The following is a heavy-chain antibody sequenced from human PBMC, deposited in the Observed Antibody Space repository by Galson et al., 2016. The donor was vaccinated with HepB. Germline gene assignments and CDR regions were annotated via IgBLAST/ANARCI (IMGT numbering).Heavy chain of an antibody. J-gene: IGHJ4*02. CDR3: AAARPPGLVLVY. V-gene: IGHV5-51*01. CDR2: INPSDSEF. Sequence: QSGAEVKKPGESLTLSCKASGHSIASYWIGWVRQLPGKGLECMGIINPSDSEFRSMPSFRGHVTISADKSTNTAYLQWSSLKASATADYYCAAARPPGLVLVYWGLGTRVTVSS. CDR1: GHSIASYW. D-gene: IGHD2-8*02.